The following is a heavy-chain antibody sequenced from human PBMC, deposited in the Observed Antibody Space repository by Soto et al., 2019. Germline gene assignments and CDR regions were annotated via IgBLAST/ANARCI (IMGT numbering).Heavy chain of an antibody. J-gene: IGHJ4*02. CDR3: AKALYGGFTY. V-gene: IGHV3-23*01. CDR1: GFTFSVYA. CDR2: LSGSGDST. Sequence: EVRLLEAGGGLVQPGGSLRLSCAASGFTFSVYAMSWVRKAPGKGLEWVSGLSGSGDSTHYADSVKGRFTVSRDNSKSMLYLQTNSLRAEDTAIYYCAKALYGGFTYWGQGTLVTVSS. D-gene: IGHD3-10*01.